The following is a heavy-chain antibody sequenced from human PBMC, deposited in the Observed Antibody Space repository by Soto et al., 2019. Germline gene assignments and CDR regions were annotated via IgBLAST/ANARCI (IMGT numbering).Heavy chain of an antibody. J-gene: IGHJ4*02. CDR3: TRAGGSYYFDF. Sequence: EVQLVESGGGLVLPGGSLRLSCAASGFTFSSLWMSWVRQAPGKGLEGVANIKPDGSDQYYVDSVKGRFTISRDNARNSLYLQMNSLGGDDTAVYYCTRAGGSYYFDFWGQGTLVTVSA. D-gene: IGHD3-10*01. CDR1: GFTFSSLW. V-gene: IGHV3-7*01. CDR2: IKPDGSDQ.